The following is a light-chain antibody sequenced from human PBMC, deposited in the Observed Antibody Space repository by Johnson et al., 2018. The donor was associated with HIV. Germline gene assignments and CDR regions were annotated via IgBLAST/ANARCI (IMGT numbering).Light chain of an antibody. J-gene: IGLJ1*01. CDR1: SSNIGDNY. V-gene: IGLV1-51*02. Sequence: QSVLTQPPSVSAAPGQKVSISCSGSSSNIGDNYVSWYQQVPGTAPKLLIYEDTKRPSGIPDRFSGSKSGTSATLVITGLQTGDEADYHCATWDSSLSVYVFGTGTKVTVL. CDR2: EDT. CDR3: ATWDSSLSVYV.